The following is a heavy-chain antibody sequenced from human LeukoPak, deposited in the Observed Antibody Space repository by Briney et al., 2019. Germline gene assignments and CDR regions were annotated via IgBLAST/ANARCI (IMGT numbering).Heavy chain of an antibody. CDR1: GFTFSSYG. J-gene: IGHJ4*02. CDR2: ISYDGSNK. Sequence: GRSLRLSCAASGFTFSSYGMHWVRQAPGKGLEWVAVISYDGSNKYYADSVKGRFTISRDNSKNTLYLQMNSLRAEDTAVYYCAKDLGYCSGGSCYFIDYWGQGTLVTVSS. V-gene: IGHV3-30*18. D-gene: IGHD2-15*01. CDR3: AKDLGYCSGGSCYFIDY.